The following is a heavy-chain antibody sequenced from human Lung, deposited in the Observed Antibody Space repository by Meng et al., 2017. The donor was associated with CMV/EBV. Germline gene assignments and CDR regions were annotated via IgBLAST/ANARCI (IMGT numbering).Heavy chain of an antibody. V-gene: IGHV6-1*01. J-gene: IGHJ5*02. CDR1: GDNVSSNSAA. CDR2: TYYRSKWYN. D-gene: IGHD3-22*01. Sequence: SQXXXLTXAISGDNVSSNSAAWNWIRQSPSRGLEWLGRTYYRSKWYNDFAPSVKSRITFNPDTSKNQLSLHLTSVTPEDTAVYYCARDLNYYDSSGNYYVGWLDPWXQGTXVTVSS. CDR3: ARDLNYYDSSGNYYVGWLDP.